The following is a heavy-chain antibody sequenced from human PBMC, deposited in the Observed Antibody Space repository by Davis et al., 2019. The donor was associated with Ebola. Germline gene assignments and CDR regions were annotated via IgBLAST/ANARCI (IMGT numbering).Heavy chain of an antibody. D-gene: IGHD2-15*01. Sequence: GESLKISCAASGFTFSNYRMTWVRQAPGEGLEWVAHIKEDGSQKYYVDSVKGRFTISRDNAQTSLSLQMNSLRVDDTAIYYCVRDAGWQRLDNWGQGTLVTVSS. CDR1: GFTFSNYR. CDR2: IKEDGSQK. J-gene: IGHJ4*02. CDR3: VRDAGWQRLDN. V-gene: IGHV3-7*01.